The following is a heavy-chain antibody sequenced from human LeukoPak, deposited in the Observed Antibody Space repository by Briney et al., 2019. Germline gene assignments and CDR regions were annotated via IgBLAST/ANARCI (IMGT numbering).Heavy chain of an antibody. CDR3: TRDDDCSGGACYFGY. V-gene: IGHV3-7*04. CDR1: GFTFGTFW. CDR2: IKEVGGRK. J-gene: IGHJ4*02. Sequence: GGSLKLSFAAPGFTFGTFWMNWVRQAPGKGLELLPNIKEVGGRKVYVDSVKGRFTISRDNAKNSLYLHMNSLRVEDTAVYYCTRDDDCSGGACYFGYWGQGTLVTVSS. D-gene: IGHD2-15*01.